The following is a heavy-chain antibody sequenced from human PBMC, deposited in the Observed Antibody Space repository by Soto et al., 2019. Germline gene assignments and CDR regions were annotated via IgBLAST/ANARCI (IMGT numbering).Heavy chain of an antibody. CDR3: ARDIGYPVAY. CDR1: GYTFTTYG. Sequence: QVQLVQSGPEVKEPGASLKVSCKTSGYTFTTYGISWVRQAPGQGLEWMGWIKAYDGNTHYAQKGQDRLTMPTETSTRTGYMELRSLTSDDTAIYYCARDIGYPVAYWGQGTLVTVSS. J-gene: IGHJ4*02. D-gene: IGHD5-18*01. CDR2: IKAYDGNT. V-gene: IGHV1-18*01.